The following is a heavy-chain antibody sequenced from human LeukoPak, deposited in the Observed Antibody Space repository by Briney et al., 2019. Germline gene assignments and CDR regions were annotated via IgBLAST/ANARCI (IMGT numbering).Heavy chain of an antibody. CDR2: IDPHGGTT. CDR1: GYTFSIYS. V-gene: IGHV1-46*01. CDR3: AREGATREYTGDTWRYFFDF. J-gene: IGHJ4*02. Sequence: ASVKVSCKASGYTFSIYSVHWVRQAPGQGLEWVGTIDPHGGTTSFAQKLQGGVTLTRDMSTNTVSMELRSLRYEDTAVYFCAREGATREYTGDTWRYFFDFWGQGTLVTVSS. D-gene: IGHD4-17*01.